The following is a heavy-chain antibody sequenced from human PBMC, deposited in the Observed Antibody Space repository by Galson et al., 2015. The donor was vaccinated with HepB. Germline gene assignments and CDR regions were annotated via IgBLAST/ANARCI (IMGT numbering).Heavy chain of an antibody. D-gene: IGHD4-17*01. Sequence: SLRLSCAASGFTFSIYAMSWVRQAPGKGLEWVSVISGDDDATYYADSMKGRFTVSRDNSKNTLYLQMNSLRAEDTAVYYCARTHDYGDLRIRGYFDYWGQGTLVTVSS. CDR3: ARTHDYGDLRIRGYFDY. CDR2: ISGDDDAT. V-gene: IGHV3-23*01. J-gene: IGHJ4*02. CDR1: GFTFSIYA.